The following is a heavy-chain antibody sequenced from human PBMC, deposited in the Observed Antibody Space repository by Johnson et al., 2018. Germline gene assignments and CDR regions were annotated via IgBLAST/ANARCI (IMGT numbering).Heavy chain of an antibody. D-gene: IGHD3-9*01. CDR1: GFTFSSYG. CDR2: IRYDGSNK. CDR3: AKVHMYYDSLTGYGAFDI. J-gene: IGHJ3*02. V-gene: IGHV3-30*02. Sequence: QVQLVESGGGVVQPGGSLRLSCAASGFTFSSYGMHWVRQDPGKGLEWVAFIRYDGSNKYYADSVKGRFTISRDNSKNTLYLQMNSLRAEDTAVYYCAKVHMYYDSLTGYGAFDIWGQGTMVTVSS.